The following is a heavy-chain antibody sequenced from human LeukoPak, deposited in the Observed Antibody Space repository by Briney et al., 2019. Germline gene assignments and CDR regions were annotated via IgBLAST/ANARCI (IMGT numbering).Heavy chain of an antibody. CDR1: GFTFSSYA. V-gene: IGHV3-23*01. CDR2: ISGSGIST. Sequence: GGSLRLSCAASGFTFSSYAMNWVRQAPGKGLEWVSHISGSGISTYYADSVKGRFTFSRDNTKNTLYLQMNSLRAEDTAVYYCAKDRSIAAGDDAFDIWGQGTMVTVSS. D-gene: IGHD6-13*01. J-gene: IGHJ3*02. CDR3: AKDRSIAAGDDAFDI.